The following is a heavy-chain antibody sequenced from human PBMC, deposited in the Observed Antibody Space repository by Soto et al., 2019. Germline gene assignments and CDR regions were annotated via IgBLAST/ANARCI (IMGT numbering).Heavy chain of an antibody. D-gene: IGHD6-13*01. J-gene: IGHJ4*02. CDR3: TRAASSTWYLAY. V-gene: IGHV3-64*01. Sequence: PVQPLEYVSALTNNGGSTYYANSVKGRFTISRDNSKNTLYLQMGSLRAEDMAVYYCTRAASSTWYLAYWGQGTLVTVSS. CDR2: LTNNGGST.